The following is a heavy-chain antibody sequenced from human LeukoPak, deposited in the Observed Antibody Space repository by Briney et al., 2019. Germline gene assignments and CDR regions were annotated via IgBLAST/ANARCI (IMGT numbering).Heavy chain of an antibody. J-gene: IGHJ5*02. CDR1: GFTFSGSA. V-gene: IGHV3-21*01. CDR2: ISSSSSYI. CDR3: ARDGAAMEWFDP. D-gene: IGHD2-2*01. Sequence: PGGSLRLSCAASGFTFSGSAMHWVRQASGKGLEWVSSISSSSSYIYYADSVKGRFTISRDNAKNSLYLQMNSLRAEDTAVYYCARDGAAMEWFDPWGQGTLVTVSS.